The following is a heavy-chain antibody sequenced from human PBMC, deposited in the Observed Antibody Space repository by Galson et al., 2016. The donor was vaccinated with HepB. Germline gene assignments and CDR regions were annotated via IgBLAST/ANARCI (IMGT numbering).Heavy chain of an antibody. CDR1: GFSLSNHG. CDR3: AKRDQIGGDY. J-gene: IGHJ4*02. CDR2: INDKGNTT. D-gene: IGHD3-10*01. V-gene: IGHV3-23*01. Sequence: SLRLSCAASGFSLSNHGMNWVRQAPGKGLEWVSTINDKGNTTFYADSARGRFTISRDNAKNMLYLQLNSLRAEDTAVYYCAKRDQIGGDYWGQGTMVTVSS.